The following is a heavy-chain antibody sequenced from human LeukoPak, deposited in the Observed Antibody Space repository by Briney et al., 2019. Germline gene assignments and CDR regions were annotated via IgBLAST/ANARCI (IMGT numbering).Heavy chain of an antibody. D-gene: IGHD3-9*01. J-gene: IGHJ4*02. Sequence: ASVKVSCKASGYTFTSYGISWVRQAPGQGLEWMGWISAYNGNTNYAQKLQGRVTMTTDTSTSTAYMELRSLRSDDTAVYYCARTSTQLRYFDWLLQDYYFDYWGQGTLVTVSS. CDR2: ISAYNGNT. CDR3: ARTSTQLRYFDWLLQDYYFDY. CDR1: GYTFTSYG. V-gene: IGHV1-18*01.